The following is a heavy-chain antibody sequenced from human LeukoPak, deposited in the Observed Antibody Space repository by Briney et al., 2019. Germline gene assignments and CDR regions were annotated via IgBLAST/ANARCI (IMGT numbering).Heavy chain of an antibody. J-gene: IGHJ6*02. D-gene: IGHD4-17*01. Sequence: ASVKVSCKASGYTFTSYDINWVRQATGQGLEWMGWMNPNSGNTGYAQKFQGRVTMTRNTSISTAYMELSSLRSEDTAVYYCARDYGDYLYHYYGMDVWGQGTTVTVSS. CDR1: GYTFTSYD. V-gene: IGHV1-8*01. CDR2: MNPNSGNT. CDR3: ARDYGDYLYHYYGMDV.